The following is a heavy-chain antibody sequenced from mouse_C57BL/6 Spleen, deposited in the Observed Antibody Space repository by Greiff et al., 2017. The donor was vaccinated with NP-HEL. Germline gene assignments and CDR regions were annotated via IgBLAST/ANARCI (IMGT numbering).Heavy chain of an antibody. Sequence: EVKLVESGPELVKPGASVKISCKASGYSFTDYNMNWVKQSNGKSLEWIGVINPNYGTTSYNQKFKGKATLTVDQSSSTAYMQLNSLTSEDSAVYYCARGGGYYYGSSSWYFDVWGTGTTVTVSS. V-gene: IGHV1-39*01. D-gene: IGHD1-1*01. CDR1: GYSFTDYN. CDR3: ARGGGYYYGSSSWYFDV. J-gene: IGHJ1*03. CDR2: INPNYGTT.